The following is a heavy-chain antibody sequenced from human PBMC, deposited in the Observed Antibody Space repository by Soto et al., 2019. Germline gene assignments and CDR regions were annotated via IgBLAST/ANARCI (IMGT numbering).Heavy chain of an antibody. CDR3: ASFNDRFQPAAILD. CDR1: GDSISSGGYY. CDR2: IYYSGST. D-gene: IGHD2-2*02. J-gene: IGHJ4*02. Sequence: SETLSLTCTVSGDSISSGGYYWSWIRQHPGKGLEWIGYIYYSGSTYYNPSLKSRVTISVDTSKNQFSLKLTSMTAADTAVYYCASFNDRFQPAAILDWGQGTLVTVSS. V-gene: IGHV4-31*03.